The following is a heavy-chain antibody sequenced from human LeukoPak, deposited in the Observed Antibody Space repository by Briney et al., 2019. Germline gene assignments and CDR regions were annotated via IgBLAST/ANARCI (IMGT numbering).Heavy chain of an antibody. CDR2: INSDGSST. V-gene: IGHV3-74*01. Sequence: PGGSLRLSCAASGFTFSSYWMHWVRQAPGKGLVWVSRINSDGSSTSYADSVKGRFTISRDNAKNTLYLQMNSLRAEDTAVYYCARNFGSENYRYYYYGMDVWGQGTTVTVSS. CDR3: ARNFGSENYRYYYYGMDV. J-gene: IGHJ6*02. CDR1: GFTFSSYW. D-gene: IGHD3-10*01.